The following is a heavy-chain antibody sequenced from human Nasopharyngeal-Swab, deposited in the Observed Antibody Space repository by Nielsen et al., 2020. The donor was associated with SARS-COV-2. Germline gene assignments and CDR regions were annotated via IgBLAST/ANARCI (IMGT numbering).Heavy chain of an antibody. Sequence: ASVKVSCKASGYTFTSYGISWVRQAPGQGLEWMGWISAYNGNTNYAQKLQGRVTMTTDTSTSTACMELRSLRSDDTAVYYCARIPYCSSTSCYAVRGGNYYYYYGMDVWGQGTTVTVSS. CDR1: GYTFTSYG. CDR2: ISAYNGNT. V-gene: IGHV1-18*01. D-gene: IGHD2-2*01. J-gene: IGHJ6*02. CDR3: ARIPYCSSTSCYAVRGGNYYYYYGMDV.